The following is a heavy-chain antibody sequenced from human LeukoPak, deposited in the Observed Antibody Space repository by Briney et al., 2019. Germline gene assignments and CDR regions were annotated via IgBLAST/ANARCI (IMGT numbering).Heavy chain of an antibody. CDR1: GGSFSGYY. V-gene: IGHV4-34*01. CDR2: INHSGST. Sequence: SETLSLTCAVYGGSFSGYYWSWIRQPPGKGLEWIGEINHSGSTNYNPSLKSRVTISVDTSKNQFSLKLSSVTAADTAVYYCARRYCSSTSCYTAFGHWGQGTLVTVSS. CDR3: ARRYCSSTSCYTAFGH. J-gene: IGHJ4*02. D-gene: IGHD2-2*02.